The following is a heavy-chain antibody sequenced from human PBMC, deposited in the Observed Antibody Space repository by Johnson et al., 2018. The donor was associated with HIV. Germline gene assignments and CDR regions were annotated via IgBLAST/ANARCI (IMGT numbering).Heavy chain of an antibody. CDR2: ISYDGSDK. CDR3: AKDGDDGDEADGTKGAFDI. Sequence: QVQLVESGGGVVQPGRSLRLSCAASGFTFSSYAMHWVRQAPAKGLEWVAVISYDGSDKYYVDSVKARFTISRDDARNTLYLQMNSLRVEDTALYYCAKDGDDGDEADGTKGAFDIWGQGTMVTVSS. V-gene: IGHV3-30*04. J-gene: IGHJ3*02. CDR1: GFTFSSYA. D-gene: IGHD2-2*01.